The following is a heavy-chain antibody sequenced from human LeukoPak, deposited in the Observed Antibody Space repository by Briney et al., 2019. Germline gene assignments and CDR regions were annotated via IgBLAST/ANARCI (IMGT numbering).Heavy chain of an antibody. CDR2: IYYSGST. Sequence: SETLSLTCTVSGGSISSSSYYWGWIRQPPGKGLEWIGSIYYSGSTYYNPSLKGRVTISVDTSKNRFSLKLSSVTAADTAVYYCAAPSGSTDYWGQGTLVTVSS. V-gene: IGHV4-39*01. J-gene: IGHJ4*02. CDR1: GGSISSSSYY. CDR3: AAPSGSTDY. D-gene: IGHD3-22*01.